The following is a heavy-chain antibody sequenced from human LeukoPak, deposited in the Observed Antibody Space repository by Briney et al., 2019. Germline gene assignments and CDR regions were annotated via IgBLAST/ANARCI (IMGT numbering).Heavy chain of an antibody. D-gene: IGHD5-18*01. J-gene: IGHJ4*02. V-gene: IGHV3-21*01. CDR2: ISSTSSYI. CDR3: ARNLGYGYFDE. Sequence: GGSLRLSCAASGFTFSSYSMNWVRQAPGKGLEWVSSISSTSSYIYYADSMKGRFTISRDNAENSLYLQMNSLRAEDTAVYYCARNLGYGYFDECGQGSLVTVSS. CDR1: GFTFSSYS.